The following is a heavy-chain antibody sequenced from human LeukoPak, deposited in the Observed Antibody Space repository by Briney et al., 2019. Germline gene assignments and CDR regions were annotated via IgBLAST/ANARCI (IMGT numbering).Heavy chain of an antibody. Sequence: GGSMRLSCAASGFTLNNFAMSWVSQAAGKGMEWVSATSGSGGSTYYADSVKGRFTISRDNSKNTMYMKMNRLRADDTALYYCAKRGSYDFWSGYYYDYWGRGTPVTVSS. CDR1: GFTLNNFA. V-gene: IGHV3-23*01. CDR3: AKRGSYDFWSGYYYDY. D-gene: IGHD3-3*01. J-gene: IGHJ4*02. CDR2: TSGSGGST.